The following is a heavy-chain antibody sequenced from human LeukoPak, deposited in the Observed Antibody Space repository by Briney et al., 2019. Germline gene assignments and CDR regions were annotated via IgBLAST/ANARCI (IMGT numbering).Heavy chain of an antibody. Sequence: GASVKVSCKASGYTFTGYYMHWVRQAPGQGLEWMGRINPNSGGTNYAQKFQGRVTMTRDTSISTAYMELSRLRSDDTAVYYCARDYTGGKYSYGVPWGQEPWSPSPQ. CDR3: ARDYTGGKYSYGVP. D-gene: IGHD5-18*01. V-gene: IGHV1-2*06. CDR2: INPNSGGT. J-gene: IGHJ5*02. CDR1: GYTFTGYY.